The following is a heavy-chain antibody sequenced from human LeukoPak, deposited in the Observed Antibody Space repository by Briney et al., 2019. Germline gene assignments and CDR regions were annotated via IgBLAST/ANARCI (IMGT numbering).Heavy chain of an antibody. D-gene: IGHD3-9*01. Sequence: KPSETLSLTCTVSGGSVSSDSYYWSWIRQPPGKGLEWIGYIYYSGGTNYNPSLKSRVTISIDTAKNQFSLKLSSVTAADTAVYYCASYFFDQSKALDIWGQGTMVTVSA. CDR3: ASYFFDQSKALDI. CDR2: IYYSGGT. J-gene: IGHJ3*02. CDR1: GGSVSSDSYY. V-gene: IGHV4-61*01.